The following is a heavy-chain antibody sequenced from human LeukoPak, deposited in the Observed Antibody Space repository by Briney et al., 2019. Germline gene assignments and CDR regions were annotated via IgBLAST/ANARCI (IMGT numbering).Heavy chain of an antibody. D-gene: IGHD4-17*01. CDR1: GSTFSSYA. J-gene: IGHJ4*02. V-gene: IGHV3-23*01. CDR3: AKGNDYGDYYFDY. CDR2: ISGSGGST. Sequence: GGSLRLSCAASGSTFSSYAMSWVRQAPGKGLEWVSAISGSGGSTYYADSVKGRFTISRDNSKNTLYLQMNSLRAEDTGVYYCAKGNDYGDYYFDYWGQGTLVTVSS.